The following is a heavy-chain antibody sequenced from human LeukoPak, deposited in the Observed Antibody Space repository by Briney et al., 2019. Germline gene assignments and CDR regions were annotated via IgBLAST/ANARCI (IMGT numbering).Heavy chain of an antibody. J-gene: IGHJ3*02. CDR2: ISSSSYI. V-gene: IGHV3-21*01. CDR3: ARDGNDAFDI. D-gene: IGHD1-26*01. CDR1: GFTFSSYS. Sequence: GGSLRLSCAASGFTFSSYSMNWGRQVPGKGLEWVSSISSSSYIYYADSVKGRYTISRDNAKNSLYLQMNSLRAEDTAVYYCARDGNDAFDIWGQGTMVTVSS.